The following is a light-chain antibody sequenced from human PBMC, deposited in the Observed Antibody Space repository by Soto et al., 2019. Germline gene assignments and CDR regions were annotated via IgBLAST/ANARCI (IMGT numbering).Light chain of an antibody. CDR1: SSDVGGYNY. Sequence: ALTQPRSVSGSPGQSVTISCTGTSSDVGGYNYVSWYQHNPGKAPKLMIYDVTKRPSGVPDRFSGSKSGDTASLTISGLQAEDEADYHCCSYAGSYTWVFGGGTKLTVL. J-gene: IGLJ3*02. V-gene: IGLV2-11*01. CDR2: DVT. CDR3: CSYAGSYTWV.